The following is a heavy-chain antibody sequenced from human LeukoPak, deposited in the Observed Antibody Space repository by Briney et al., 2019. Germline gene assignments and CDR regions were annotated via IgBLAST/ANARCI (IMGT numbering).Heavy chain of an antibody. V-gene: IGHV4-38-2*02. CDR3: AGSRVWANSSWHYWFDP. Sequence: SETLSLTCTVSGYSISSGYYWGWIRQPPGKGLEWIGSIYHSGSTYYNPSLKSRVTISVDTSNNQFSLKLTSVTAADTAVYYCAGSRVWANSSWHYWFDPWGQGTLVTVSS. CDR2: IYHSGST. CDR1: GYSISSGYY. J-gene: IGHJ5*02. D-gene: IGHD3-22*01.